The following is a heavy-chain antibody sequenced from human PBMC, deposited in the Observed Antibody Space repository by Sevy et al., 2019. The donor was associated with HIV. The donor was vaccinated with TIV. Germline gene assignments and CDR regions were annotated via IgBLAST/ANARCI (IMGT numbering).Heavy chain of an antibody. CDR3: VRAGSGYEGGYYYYYYMDV. Sequence: GGSLRLSCAVSGFSFDSYGMTWVRQAPGKGLEWVSGISGSGTRTYYADSVKGRFIISRDNSKNTLYLQMNSLRAEDTAVYYCVRAGSGYEGGYYYYYYMDVWGKGTTVTVSS. J-gene: IGHJ6*03. CDR1: GFSFDSYG. D-gene: IGHD5-12*01. CDR2: ISGSGTRT. V-gene: IGHV3-23*01.